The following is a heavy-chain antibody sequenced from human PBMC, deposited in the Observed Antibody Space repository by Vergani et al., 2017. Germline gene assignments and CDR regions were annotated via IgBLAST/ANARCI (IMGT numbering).Heavy chain of an antibody. J-gene: IGHJ5*02. CDR3: ARGRPYCSGGSCYTTPSNWFDP. V-gene: IGHV4-61*01. D-gene: IGHD2-15*01. CDR1: GGSVSSGSYY. Sequence: QVQLQESGPGLVKPSETLSLTCTVSGGSVSSGSYYWSWIRQPPGKGLEWIGYIYYSGSTNYNPSLKSRVTISVDTSKNQFSLKLSSVTAADTAVYYCARGRPYCSGGSCYTTPSNWFDPWGQGTLVTVSS. CDR2: IYYSGST.